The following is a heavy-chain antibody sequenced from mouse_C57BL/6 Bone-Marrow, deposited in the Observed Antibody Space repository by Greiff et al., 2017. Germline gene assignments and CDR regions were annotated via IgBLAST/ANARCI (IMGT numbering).Heavy chain of an antibody. J-gene: IGHJ2*01. V-gene: IGHV1-53*01. Sequence: QVQLQQSGTELVKPGASVKLSCKASGCTFTSYWMHWVKQRPGQGLEWIGNINPSNGGTNYNEKFKSKATLTVDKSSSTAYMQLSSLTSGDSAVXYCARSTMITTRIFDYWGQGTTLTVSS. CDR1: GCTFTSYW. CDR3: ARSTMITTRIFDY. CDR2: INPSNGGT. D-gene: IGHD2-4*01.